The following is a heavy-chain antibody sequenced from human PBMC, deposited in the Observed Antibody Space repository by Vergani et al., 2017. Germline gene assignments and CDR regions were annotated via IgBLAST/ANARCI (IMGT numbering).Heavy chain of an antibody. V-gene: IGHV2-26*01. CDR1: GFSLSNARMG. D-gene: IGHD2-15*01. J-gene: IGHJ4*02. CDR2: IFSNDEK. CDR3: ARIRGGYCSGGSCSDFDY. Sequence: QESGPVLVKPTETLTLTCTVSGFSLSNARMGVSWIRQPPGKALEWLAHIFSNDEKSYSTSLKSRLTISKDTSKSQVVLTMTNMDPVDTATYYCARIRGGYCSGGSCSDFDYWGQGTLVTVSS.